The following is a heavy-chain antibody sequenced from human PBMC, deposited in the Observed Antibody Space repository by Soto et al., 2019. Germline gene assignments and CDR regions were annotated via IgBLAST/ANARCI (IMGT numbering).Heavy chain of an antibody. Sequence: GGSLRLSCAASGFTFDDYAMHWVRQAPGKGLEWVSGISWNSGSIGYADSVKGRFTISRDNAKNSLYLQMNSLRAEDTALYYCAKDISSSWYMDYYMDVWGKGTTVTVSS. CDR3: AKDISSSWYMDYYMDV. CDR2: ISWNSGSI. V-gene: IGHV3-9*01. CDR1: GFTFDDYA. D-gene: IGHD6-13*01. J-gene: IGHJ6*03.